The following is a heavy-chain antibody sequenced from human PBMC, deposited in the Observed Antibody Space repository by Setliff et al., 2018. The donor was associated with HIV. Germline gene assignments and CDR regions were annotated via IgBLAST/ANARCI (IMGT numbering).Heavy chain of an antibody. V-gene: IGHV1-2*02. Sequence: ASVKVSCKASGYTFTGYYMHWVRQAPGQGLEWMGWINPNSGGTNYAQKFQGRVTMTRDTSISTAYMELSRLRFDDTAVYYCAREGELHYYDSSGYPPFDYWGQGTLVTVSS. CDR2: INPNSGGT. CDR3: AREGELHYYDSSGYPPFDY. CDR1: GYTFTGYY. J-gene: IGHJ4*02. D-gene: IGHD3-22*01.